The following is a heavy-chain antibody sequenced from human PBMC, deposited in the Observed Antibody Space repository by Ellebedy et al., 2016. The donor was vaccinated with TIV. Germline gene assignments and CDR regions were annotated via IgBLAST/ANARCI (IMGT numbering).Heavy chain of an antibody. CDR2: INHSGST. CDR3: ARGQGDRATTSWFDP. J-gene: IGHJ5*02. D-gene: IGHD1-26*01. Sequence: SETLSLXCTVSGGSISNNYWNWIRQPPGKGLEWIGEINHSGSTKYNPSLKSRVTISVDTSKNHFSLKLSSVTAADTAVYYCARGQGDRATTSWFDPWGQGTLVTVSS. CDR1: GGSISNNY. V-gene: IGHV4-34*01.